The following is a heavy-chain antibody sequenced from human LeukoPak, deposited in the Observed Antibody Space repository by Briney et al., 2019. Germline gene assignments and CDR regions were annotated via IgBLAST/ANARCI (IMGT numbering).Heavy chain of an antibody. J-gene: IGHJ4*02. V-gene: IGHV3-11*03. CDR2: ISGNSIYT. CDR1: GFTFSDFY. Sequence: GGSLRLSCAASGFTFSDFYMSWIRQAPGKGLEWVSSISGNSIYTNYADSVKGRFTISRDNAKNSLYLQMNSLRAEDTAVYYCARYHDSQVYWGQGTLVTVSS. CDR3: ARYHDSQVY. D-gene: IGHD2-15*01.